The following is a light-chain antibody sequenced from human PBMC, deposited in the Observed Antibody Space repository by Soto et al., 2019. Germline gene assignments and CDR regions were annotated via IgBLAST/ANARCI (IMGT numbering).Light chain of an antibody. CDR3: CSYTSSTNYV. CDR1: TSDVSIYNY. CDR2: GVS. J-gene: IGLJ1*01. V-gene: IGLV2-14*01. Sequence: QSALTQPASVSGSPGQSITISCTGTTSDVSIYNYVSWYQQHSGKAPKLMIYGVSNRPSGVSNRFSGAKSGHTASLTISGLRVEDEADYYCCSYTSSTNYVFGPGTRSPS.